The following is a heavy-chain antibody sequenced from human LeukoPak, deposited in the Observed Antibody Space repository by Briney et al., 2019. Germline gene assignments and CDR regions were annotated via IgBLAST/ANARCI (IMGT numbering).Heavy chain of an antibody. CDR3: AKTGTPWYYFDY. J-gene: IGHJ4*02. CDR2: ISGSGGST. Sequence: GGSLRLSCAASGFTFSSYAMSWVRQAPGKGLEWVSAISGSGGSTHYADSVKGRFTISRDNSKNTLYLQMNSLRAEDTAVYYCAKTGTPWYYFDYWGQGTLVTVSS. CDR1: GFTFSSYA. V-gene: IGHV3-23*01. D-gene: IGHD6-13*01.